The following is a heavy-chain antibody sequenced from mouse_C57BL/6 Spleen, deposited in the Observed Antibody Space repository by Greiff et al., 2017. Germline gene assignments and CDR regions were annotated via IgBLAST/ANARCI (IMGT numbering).Heavy chain of an antibody. CDR3: AILVVCFDY. CDR1: GYTFTSYR. Sequence: VQLLQPGAELVKPGASLKVSCKASGYTFTSYRMSWVQQRPGQGLEWIARIHGSDSDTNYPQKLKGKFTLTVDKSSSTVYMQLSSLTSEDSAVNYCAILVVCFDYWGKGTTLTGSS. J-gene: IGHJ2*01. V-gene: IGHV1-74*04. CDR2: IHGSDSDT.